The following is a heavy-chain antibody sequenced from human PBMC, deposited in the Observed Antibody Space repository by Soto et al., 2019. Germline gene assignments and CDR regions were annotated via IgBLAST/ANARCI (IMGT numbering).Heavy chain of an antibody. CDR2: IYTSGST. J-gene: IGHJ3*02. D-gene: IGHD2-21*02. CDR1: AGSISSYY. V-gene: IGHV4-4*07. CDR3: AREWRDLAYCGGDCYRGLWYAFDI. Sequence: SQTLPLTCTPAAGSISSYYQSWIRQSPRNGRPWIGRIYTSGSTNYTPSLKSRVTMSVDTFKNQFSLKLSSVTAADTAVYYCAREWRDLAYCGGDCYRGLWYAFDIWGQGTMVTVSS.